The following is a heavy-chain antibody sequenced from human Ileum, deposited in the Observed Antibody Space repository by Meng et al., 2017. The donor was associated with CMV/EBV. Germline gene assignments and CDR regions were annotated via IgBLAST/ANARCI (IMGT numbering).Heavy chain of an antibody. Sequence: KAHGYTFGIYGITWVRQAPGQGLEWMGWISAENGNTNYAQKFQDRVTVTTDTSTHTAYLELRSLTSDASAVYFCARAGAAVTTHFALWGQGTLVTVSS. D-gene: IGHD4-17*01. J-gene: IGHJ4*02. V-gene: IGHV1-18*01. CDR1: GYTFGIYG. CDR2: ISAENGNT. CDR3: ARAGAAVTTHFAL.